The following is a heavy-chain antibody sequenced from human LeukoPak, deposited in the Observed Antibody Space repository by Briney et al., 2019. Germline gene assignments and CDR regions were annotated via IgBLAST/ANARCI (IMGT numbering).Heavy chain of an antibody. J-gene: IGHJ5*02. V-gene: IGHV1-69*02. CDR1: EATFSTYT. CDR2: IIPIPGIA. CDR3: ARARDGYNLNWFDP. D-gene: IGHD5-24*01. Sequence: ASVKVSCKASEATFSTYTTTWVRRAPGQGLDWMGRIIPIPGIANYAQKFQGRVTITADKSTSTAYMELSSLRSEDTAVYYCARARDGYNLNWFDPWGQGTLVTVSS.